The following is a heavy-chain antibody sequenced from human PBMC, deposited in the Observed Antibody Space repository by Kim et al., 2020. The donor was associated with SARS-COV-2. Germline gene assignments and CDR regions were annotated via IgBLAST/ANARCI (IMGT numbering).Heavy chain of an antibody. D-gene: IGHD6-19*01. J-gene: IGHJ6*02. CDR1: GGTFSSYA. V-gene: IGHV1-69*13. CDR3: ARSYGTHMPYSSGWYVYYYYGMDV. CDR2: IIPIFGTA. Sequence: SVKVSCKASGGTFSSYAISWVRQAPGQGLEWMGGIIPIFGTANYAQKFQGRVTITADESTSTAYMELSSLRSEDTAVYYCARSYGTHMPYSSGWYVYYYYGMDVWGQGTTVTVSS.